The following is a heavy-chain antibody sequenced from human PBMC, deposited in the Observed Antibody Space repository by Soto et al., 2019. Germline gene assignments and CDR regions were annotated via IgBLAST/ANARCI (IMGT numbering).Heavy chain of an antibody. D-gene: IGHD6-19*01. CDR1: GFTFSSYW. CDR2: INSDGSST. CDR3: AKESSGWYELSWFDP. J-gene: IGHJ5*02. V-gene: IGHV3-74*01. Sequence: GGSLRLSCAASGFTFSSYWMRWVRQAPGKGLVWVSRINSDGSSTSYADSVKGRFTISRDNAKNTLYLQMNSLRAEDTAVYYCAKESSGWYELSWFDPWGQGTLVTVSS.